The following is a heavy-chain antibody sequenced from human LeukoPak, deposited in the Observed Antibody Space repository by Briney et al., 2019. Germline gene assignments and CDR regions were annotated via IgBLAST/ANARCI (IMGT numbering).Heavy chain of an antibody. Sequence: ASVKVSCKVSGYTLTELSMHWVRQAPGKGLEWMGGFDPEDGETIYAQKFQGRVTMTEGTSTDTAYMELSSLRSEDTAVYYCATQPPGASGIYYFYIDVWGKGTTVTISS. D-gene: IGHD1-14*01. J-gene: IGHJ6*03. CDR2: FDPEDGET. CDR1: GYTLTELS. V-gene: IGHV1-24*01. CDR3: ATQPPGASGIYYFYIDV.